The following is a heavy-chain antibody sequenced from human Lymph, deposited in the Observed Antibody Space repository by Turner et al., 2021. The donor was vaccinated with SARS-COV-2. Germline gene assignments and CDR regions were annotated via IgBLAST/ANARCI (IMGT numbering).Heavy chain of an antibody. V-gene: IGHV3-7*01. Sequence: EVQKVESGGGLGQPGGSLILLFAASVFTFSTYWMSWVRQAPGKGLEWVANIKQDGSEKYYVDSVKGRFTISRDNAKISLYLQMNSLRAEDTAVYYCARLSMGDWHFDLWGRGTLVTVSS. D-gene: IGHD1-26*01. J-gene: IGHJ2*01. CDR2: IKQDGSEK. CDR1: VFTFSTYW. CDR3: ARLSMGDWHFDL.